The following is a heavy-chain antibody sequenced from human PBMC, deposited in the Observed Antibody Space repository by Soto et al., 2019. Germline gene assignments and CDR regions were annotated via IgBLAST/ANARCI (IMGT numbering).Heavy chain of an antibody. J-gene: IGHJ5*02. CDR2: INPSSGET. V-gene: IGHV1-18*01. CDR1: GYTFSSYG. Sequence: QIRLVHSGGEVRTPGASVKVSCKASGYTFSSYGITWVRQAPGQGLEWLGWINPSSGETNYAQQFQGRVTVTTDTSTTPGYMELRNLTFDDTAVYYCARDWYPRFDPWCQGTLVTVSS. CDR3: ARDWYPRFDP. D-gene: IGHD6-13*01.